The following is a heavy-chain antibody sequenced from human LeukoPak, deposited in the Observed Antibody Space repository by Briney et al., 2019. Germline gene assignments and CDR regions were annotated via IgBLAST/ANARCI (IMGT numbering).Heavy chain of an antibody. CDR2: ISSSGSST. CDR3: AKASRVPYDSSGYYHPSGDY. Sequence: GGSLRLSCAASGFTFSSYAMNWVRQAPGQGLEWVSVISSSGSSTYHADSVTGRFTISRDNSKNTLYLQMNSLRAEDTAVYYCAKASRVPYDSSGYYHPSGDYWGQGTLVTVSS. J-gene: IGHJ4*02. D-gene: IGHD3-22*01. V-gene: IGHV3-23*01. CDR1: GFTFSSYA.